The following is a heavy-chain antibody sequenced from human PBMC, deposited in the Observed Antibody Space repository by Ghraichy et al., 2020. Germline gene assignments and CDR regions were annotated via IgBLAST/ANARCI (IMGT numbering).Heavy chain of an antibody. CDR3: TREGVSDWFDP. V-gene: IGHV3-49*03. CDR2: IRSKAYGGTT. Sequence: GGSLRLSCTASGFTFGDYAMSWFRQAPGKGLEWVGFIRSKAYGGTTEYAASVKGRFTISRDDSKSIAYLQMNSLKTEDTAVYYCTREGVSDWFDPWGQGTLVTVSS. J-gene: IGHJ5*02. CDR1: GFTFGDYA. D-gene: IGHD3-16*01.